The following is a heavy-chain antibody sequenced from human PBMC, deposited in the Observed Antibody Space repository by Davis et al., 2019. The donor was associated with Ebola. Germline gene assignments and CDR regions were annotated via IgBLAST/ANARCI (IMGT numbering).Heavy chain of an antibody. J-gene: IGHJ4*02. Sequence: GESLKISCAASGFTFSSYGMHWVRQAPGKGLEWVAVISYDGSNKYCADSVKGRFTISRDNSKNTLYLQMNSLRAEDTAVYYCAKDLVTFGGVINWYYFDYWGQGTLVTVSS. CDR1: GFTFSSYG. CDR2: ISYDGSNK. V-gene: IGHV3-30*18. CDR3: AKDLVTFGGVINWYYFDY. D-gene: IGHD3-16*02.